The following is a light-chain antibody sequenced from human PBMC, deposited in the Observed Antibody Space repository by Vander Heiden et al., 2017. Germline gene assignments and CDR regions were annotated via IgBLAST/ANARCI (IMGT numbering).Light chain of an antibody. CDR1: ESLVHSDGNTY. V-gene: IGKV2-30*02. CDR3: MQTKHWPFT. CDR2: KIS. Sequence: DIVMTQSPLSLPVTLGQPASISCRSSESLVHSDGNTYFNWFHQRPGRSPRRLIYKISNRDSGVPDRFSGSGSGTDFTLKISRVEAEDVGVYYCMQTKHWPFTCGGGTKVEIK. J-gene: IGKJ4*01.